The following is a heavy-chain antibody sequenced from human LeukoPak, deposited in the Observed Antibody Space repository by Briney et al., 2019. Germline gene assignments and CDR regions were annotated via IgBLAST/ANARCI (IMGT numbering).Heavy chain of an antibody. V-gene: IGHV4-59*01. CDR1: GDSIIGYY. Sequence: SETLSLTCTVSGDSIIGYYWSWIRQPPGKGLEWIGYIHYSGSSNYNPSLQSRVTISVDTSRGHFSLKLSSATAADTAVYYCARGERLGPDFWGQRTLVTVSS. CDR2: IHYSGSS. CDR3: ARGERLGPDF. J-gene: IGHJ4*02. D-gene: IGHD1-1*01.